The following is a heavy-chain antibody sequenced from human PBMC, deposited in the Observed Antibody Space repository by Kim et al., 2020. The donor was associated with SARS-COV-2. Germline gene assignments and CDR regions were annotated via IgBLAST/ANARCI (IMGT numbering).Heavy chain of an antibody. Sequence: NYAQKFQGRVTMTRDTSISTAYMGLGRLGSDDTAVYYCARDGFGVGDAFDIWGQGTMVTVSS. D-gene: IGHD3-3*01. J-gene: IGHJ3*02. CDR3: ARDGFGVGDAFDI. V-gene: IGHV1-2*02.